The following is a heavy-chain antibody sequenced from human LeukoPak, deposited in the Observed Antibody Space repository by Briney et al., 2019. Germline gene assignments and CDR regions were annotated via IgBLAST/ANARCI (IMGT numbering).Heavy chain of an antibody. J-gene: IGHJ4*02. CDR2: IYYSGST. CDR3: ARESITGNFDY. D-gene: IGHD1-20*01. Sequence: SETLPLTCTVSGGSISSYYWSWIRQPPGKGLEWIGYIYYSGSTNYNPSLKSRVTISVDTSKNQFSLKLSSVTAADTAVYYCARESITGNFDYWGQGTLVTVSS. V-gene: IGHV4-59*01. CDR1: GGSISSYY.